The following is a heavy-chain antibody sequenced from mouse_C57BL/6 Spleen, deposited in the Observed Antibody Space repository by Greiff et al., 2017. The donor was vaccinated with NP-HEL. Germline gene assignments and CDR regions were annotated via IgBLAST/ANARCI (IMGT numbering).Heavy chain of an antibody. D-gene: IGHD1-1*01. CDR1: GFTFSDYG. CDR2: ISSGSSTI. V-gene: IGHV5-17*01. Sequence: EVMLVESGGGLVKPGGSLKLSCAASGFTFSDYGMHWVRQAPEKGLEWVAYISSGSSTIYYADTVKGRFTISRDNAKNTLFLQMTSLRSEDTAMYYCARGITTVVAYYYAMDYWGQGTSVTVSS. J-gene: IGHJ4*01. CDR3: ARGITTVVAYYYAMDY.